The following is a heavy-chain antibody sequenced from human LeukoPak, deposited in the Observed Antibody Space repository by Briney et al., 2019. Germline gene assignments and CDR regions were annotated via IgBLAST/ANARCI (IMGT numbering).Heavy chain of an antibody. CDR1: GYTFISYG. CDR2: ISAYNGNT. D-gene: IGHD1-26*01. V-gene: IGHV1-18*01. Sequence: ASVKVSCKASGYTFISYGISWVRQAPGQGLEWMGWISAYNGNTNYAQKLQGRVTMTTDTSTSTAYMELRSLRSDDTAVYYCARDRVALGATIWFDPWGQGTLVTVSS. J-gene: IGHJ5*02. CDR3: ARDRVALGATIWFDP.